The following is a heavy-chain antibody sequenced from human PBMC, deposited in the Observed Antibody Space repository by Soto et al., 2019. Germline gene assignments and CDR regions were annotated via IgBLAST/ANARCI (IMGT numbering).Heavy chain of an antibody. CDR2: ISWDSTSI. V-gene: IGHV3-9*01. D-gene: IGHD3-10*01. J-gene: IGHJ4*02. Sequence: GGSMRLSCAASGFTFDDYAMHWVRQAPGKGPEWVSGISWDSTSIGYADSVKGRFTISRDNAKNSLYLQMNSLRAEDTALYYCAKDSSYDSGSYSDYWGQGTLVTVSS. CDR1: GFTFDDYA. CDR3: AKDSSYDSGSYSDY.